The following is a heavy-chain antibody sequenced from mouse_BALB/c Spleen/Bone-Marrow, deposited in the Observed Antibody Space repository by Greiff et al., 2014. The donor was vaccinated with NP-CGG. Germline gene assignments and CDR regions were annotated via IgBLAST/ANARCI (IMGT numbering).Heavy chain of an antibody. J-gene: IGHJ1*01. CDR1: GFTFTAYY. V-gene: IGHV7-3*02. CDR3: ARDKNYGSYWYFDV. CDR2: IRNKANGYKT. D-gene: IGHD2-1*01. Sequence: EVMLVESGGGLVQPGGSLRLSCATSGFTFTAYYMSWVRQPPGKALEWLGSIRNKANGYKTEYSASVKGRFTISRDNSQSILYLQMNTLRAEDSATYYCARDKNYGSYWYFDVWGAGTTVTVSS.